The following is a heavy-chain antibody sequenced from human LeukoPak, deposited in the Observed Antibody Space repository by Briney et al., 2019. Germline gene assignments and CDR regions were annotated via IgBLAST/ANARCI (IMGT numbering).Heavy chain of an antibody. CDR1: GGSISSSSYY. J-gene: IGHJ3*02. D-gene: IGHD3-9*01. V-gene: IGHV3-74*01. Sequence: PSETLSLTCTVSGGSISSSSYYWGWIRQPPGKGLVWVSRISGDGSNTNYAGSVKGRFTISRDNAKNTLYLQMNSLRAEDTAVYYCAREPRNILTGYSTDAFDICGQGTMVTVSS. CDR3: AREPRNILTGYSTDAFDI. CDR2: ISGDGSNT.